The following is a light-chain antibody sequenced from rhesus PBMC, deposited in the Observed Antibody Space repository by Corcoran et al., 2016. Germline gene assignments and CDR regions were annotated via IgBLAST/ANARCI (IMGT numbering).Light chain of an antibody. CDR2: EVS. J-gene: IGLJ1*01. V-gene: IGLV2-32*02. CDR1: SSDIGGYSY. Sequence: QAALTQPRPVSGSPGQSVTISCTGTSSDIGGYSYVAWYQQHPGTAPKLMIYEVSKRPSGVSDRFSGSKSGNTASLTISGLQAEDEADYYCSSYAGSNTYIFGAGTRLTVL. CDR3: SSYAGSNTYI.